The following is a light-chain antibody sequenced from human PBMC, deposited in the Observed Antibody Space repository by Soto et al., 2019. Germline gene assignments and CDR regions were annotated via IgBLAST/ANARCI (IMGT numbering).Light chain of an antibody. Sequence: DIQMTQSPSTLSASVGDRVTITCRASQSISSWLAWYQQKPGKAPKLLIYKASSLESGVPSRFSGSGSGTEFTIPTSSRQPDDFATYYCHQYNSYSPVTFGGGTKVEIK. CDR2: KAS. J-gene: IGKJ4*01. CDR1: QSISSW. V-gene: IGKV1-5*03. CDR3: HQYNSYSPVT.